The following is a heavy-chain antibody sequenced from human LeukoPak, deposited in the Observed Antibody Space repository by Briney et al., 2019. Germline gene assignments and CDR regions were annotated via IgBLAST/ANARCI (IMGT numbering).Heavy chain of an antibody. Sequence: GGSLRLSCAASGFXFTSYAITWARQAPGKGLEWVSAISGSGGSTYYADSVKGRFTISRDNSKNTLYLQMNSLRAEDTAIYYCAKDVFLLSGRGDDYWGQGTLVTVSS. J-gene: IGHJ4*02. V-gene: IGHV3-23*01. CDR1: GFXFTSYA. CDR2: ISGSGGST. CDR3: AKDVFLLSGRGDDY. D-gene: IGHD2-15*01.